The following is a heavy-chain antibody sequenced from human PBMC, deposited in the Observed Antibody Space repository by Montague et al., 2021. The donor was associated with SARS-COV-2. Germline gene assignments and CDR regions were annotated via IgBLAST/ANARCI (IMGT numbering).Heavy chain of an antibody. J-gene: IGHJ6*02. V-gene: IGHV4-34*01. D-gene: IGHD4-11*01. CDR3: ACGEITTRGLIYYYGMDV. CDR2: INHSGST. CDR1: GGSFSVSGYY. Sequence: SETLSLTCAVYGGSFSVSGYYWTWIRQSPRKGLEWIGEINHSGSTNYNPSLKSRVTISVDTSKNQFSLKLSSVTAADTAVYYCACGEITTRGLIYYYGMDVWGQGTTVTVSS.